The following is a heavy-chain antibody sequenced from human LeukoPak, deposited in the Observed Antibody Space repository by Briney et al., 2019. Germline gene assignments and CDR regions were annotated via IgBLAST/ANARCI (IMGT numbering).Heavy chain of an antibody. J-gene: IGHJ5*02. CDR3: AGNYYDSSGYSNWFDP. V-gene: IGHV1-8*01. CDR2: MNPNSGNT. D-gene: IGHD3-22*01. CDR1: GYTFTSYD. Sequence: GASVKVSCKASGYTFTSYDINWVRQATGQGLEWMGWMNPNSGNTGYAQKFQGRVTMTRNTSISTAYMELSSLRSEGTAVYYCAGNYYDSSGYSNWFDPWGQGTLVTVSS.